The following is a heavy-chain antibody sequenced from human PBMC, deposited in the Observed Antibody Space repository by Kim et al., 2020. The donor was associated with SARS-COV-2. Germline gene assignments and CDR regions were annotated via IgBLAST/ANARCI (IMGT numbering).Heavy chain of an antibody. Sequence: AQNVQGRVTMTRDTSTSTVYMELSSLRSEDTAVYHCARADYSNYPFYFDYWGQGTLVTVSS. D-gene: IGHD4-4*01. V-gene: IGHV1-46*01. CDR3: ARADYSNYPFYFDY. J-gene: IGHJ4*02.